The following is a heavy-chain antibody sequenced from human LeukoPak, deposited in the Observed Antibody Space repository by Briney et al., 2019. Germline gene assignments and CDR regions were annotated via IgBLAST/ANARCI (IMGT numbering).Heavy chain of an antibody. CDR1: GFTFSSYS. CDR2: ISSSSSTI. J-gene: IGHJ4*02. CDR3: ATDRGGYSGYEGGFDY. D-gene: IGHD5-12*01. V-gene: IGHV3-48*01. Sequence: GGSLRLSCAASGFTFSSYSMNWVRQAPGKGLEWVSYISSSSSTIYYADSVKGRFTISRDNAKNSLYLQLNSLRAEDTAVYYCATDRGGYSGYEGGFDYWGQGTLVTVSS.